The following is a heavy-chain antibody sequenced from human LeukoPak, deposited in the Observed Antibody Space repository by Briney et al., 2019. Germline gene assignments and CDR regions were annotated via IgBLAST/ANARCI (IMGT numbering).Heavy chain of an antibody. V-gene: IGHV3-23*01. CDR3: ARDLSDYGATRFDY. J-gene: IGHJ4*02. CDR2: ISGSGDTT. D-gene: IGHD4/OR15-4a*01. Sequence: GGSLRLSCAASGFTFSSYAMSWVRQAPGKGLEWVSAISGSGDTTYYADSVKGRFTISRDDSKNTLYLQMNGLRAEDTAVYYCARDLSDYGATRFDYWGQGTLVTVSS. CDR1: GFTFSSYA.